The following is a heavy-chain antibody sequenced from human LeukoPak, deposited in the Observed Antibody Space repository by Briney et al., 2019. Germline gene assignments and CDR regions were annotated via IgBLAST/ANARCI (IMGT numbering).Heavy chain of an antibody. V-gene: IGHV4-4*07. CDR3: ARAGIAAAGALNYCYYYMDG. CDR2: KPTRGSA. J-gene: IGHJ6*03. CDR1: GGLISRFY. Sequence: SETLSLLCSVCGGLISRFYWSWTRGPAGRGLEGIGRKPTRGSANYNPSLKSRVTMSVDTSKNQFALKLSSVTAADTAVYYCARAGIAAAGALNYCYYYMDGWGKGTTVTVSS. D-gene: IGHD6-13*01.